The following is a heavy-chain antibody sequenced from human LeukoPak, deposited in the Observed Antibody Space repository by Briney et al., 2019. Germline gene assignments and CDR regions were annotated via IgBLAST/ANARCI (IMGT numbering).Heavy chain of an antibody. CDR1: GFSFHYYA. V-gene: IGHV3-30-3*01. D-gene: IGHD3-10*01. CDR3: VRPIDNGSGSYYFPY. CDR2: ISYDGTNE. Sequence: GGSLRLSCAASGFSFHYYAMPWVRLAPGKGLEWVAVISYDGTNEYYADSVKGRLTISRDNSKNTLYMQMNSLRPEDTAVYYCVRPIDNGSGSYYFPYWGQGTLVTVSS. J-gene: IGHJ4*02.